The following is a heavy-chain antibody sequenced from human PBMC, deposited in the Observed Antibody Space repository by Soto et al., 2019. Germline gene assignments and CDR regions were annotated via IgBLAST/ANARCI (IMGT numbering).Heavy chain of an antibody. D-gene: IGHD6-6*01. CDR2: ISYDGSNK. CDR3: ARAFGIAARPGADYFDY. J-gene: IGHJ4*02. CDR1: GFTFSSYA. V-gene: IGHV3-30-3*01. Sequence: LRLSFAASGFTFSSYAMHWVRQAPGKGLEWVAVISYDGSNKYYADSVKGRFTISRDNSKNTLYLQMNSLRAEDTAVYYCARAFGIAARPGADYFDYWGQGTLVTVSS.